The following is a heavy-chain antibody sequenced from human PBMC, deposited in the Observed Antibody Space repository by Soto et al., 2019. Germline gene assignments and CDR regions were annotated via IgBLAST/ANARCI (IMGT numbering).Heavy chain of an antibody. CDR1: GFPFSSFS. CDR2: IGGVSTYI. V-gene: IGHV3-21*02. CDR3: ARVTAGSGSYQIDL. Sequence: QLVESGGGLVKPGGSLRLSCVASGFPFSSFSLNWICQAPGKGLEWVSSIGGVSTYIYYADSVRGRFTVSRDNAKNSVYLQTNGLTAEDSGIYYCARVTAGSGSYQIDLWGQGTLVTVSS. D-gene: IGHD3-10*01. J-gene: IGHJ4*02.